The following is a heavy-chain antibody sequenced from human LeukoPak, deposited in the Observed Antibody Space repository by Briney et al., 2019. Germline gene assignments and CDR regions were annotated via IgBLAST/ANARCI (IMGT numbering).Heavy chain of an antibody. CDR1: GFTFSSYA. CDR3: AKGVQWEAPWFDP. D-gene: IGHD1-26*01. Sequence: PGGSLRLSCAASGFTFSSYARSWVRQGPGKGLEWVSTIRGNGDSTYYADSVKGRFTISRDNSKNTLYLQMSSLRAEDTALYYCAKGVQWEAPWFDPWGQGTLVTVSS. J-gene: IGHJ5*02. CDR2: IRGNGDST. V-gene: IGHV3-23*01.